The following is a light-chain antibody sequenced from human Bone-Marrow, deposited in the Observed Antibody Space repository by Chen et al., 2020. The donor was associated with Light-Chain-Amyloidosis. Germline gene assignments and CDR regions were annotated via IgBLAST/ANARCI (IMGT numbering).Light chain of an antibody. CDR2: DDS. CDR3: QVWDRSSDRPV. V-gene: IGLV3-21*02. Sequence: SHVLTQPSSVSVAPGPTATIACGGNNTGSTSVHWYQQTPGQAPLLVVYDDSDRPSGIPERLSGSNSGNTATLTISRVEAGDEADYYCQVWDRSSDRPVFGGGTKLTVL. CDR1: NTGSTS. J-gene: IGLJ3*02.